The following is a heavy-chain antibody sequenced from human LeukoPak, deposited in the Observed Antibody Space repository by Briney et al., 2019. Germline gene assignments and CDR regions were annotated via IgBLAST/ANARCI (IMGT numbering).Heavy chain of an antibody. D-gene: IGHD3-22*01. V-gene: IGHV3-30*18. CDR3: AKDRYYYDSSGYSYFDY. Sequence: GGSLRLSCAASGFIFISYGMHWVRQAPGKGLEWVALISYDGSNKYYADSVKGRFTISRDNSKNTLYLQMSSLRAEDTAVYYCAKDRYYYDSSGYSYFDYWGQGTLVTVSS. J-gene: IGHJ4*02. CDR1: GFIFISYG. CDR2: ISYDGSNK.